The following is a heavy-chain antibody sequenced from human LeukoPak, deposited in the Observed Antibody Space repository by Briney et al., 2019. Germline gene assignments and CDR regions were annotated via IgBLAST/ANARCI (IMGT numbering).Heavy chain of an antibody. CDR2: IYYSGST. Sequence: SETLSLTCTVSGGSISSGGYYWSWIRQHPGKGLEWIGYIYYSGSTYYNASLKSRVTISVDTSKNQFSLKLSSVTAADTAVYYCARGKRGGRGSSVRSYYFDYWGQGTLVTVSS. CDR3: ARGKRGGRGSSVRSYYFDY. CDR1: GGSISSGGYY. J-gene: IGHJ4*02. D-gene: IGHD6-6*01. V-gene: IGHV4-31*02.